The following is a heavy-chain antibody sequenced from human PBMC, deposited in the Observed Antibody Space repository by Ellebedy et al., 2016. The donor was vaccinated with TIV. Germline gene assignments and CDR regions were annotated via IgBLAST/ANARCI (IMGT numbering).Heavy chain of an antibody. CDR2: ITSSSIYI. CDR1: GFTFSSYT. J-gene: IGHJ4*02. CDR3: ARESEQRLEFFDY. V-gene: IGHV3-21*01. Sequence: GGSLRLXXAASGFTFSSYTMNWVRQAPGKGLEWLSSITSSSIYIYYADSVTGRFTISRDNAKNSLYLQMTSLRAEDTAVYFCARESEQRLEFFDYWGPGTLVTVSS. D-gene: IGHD6-25*01.